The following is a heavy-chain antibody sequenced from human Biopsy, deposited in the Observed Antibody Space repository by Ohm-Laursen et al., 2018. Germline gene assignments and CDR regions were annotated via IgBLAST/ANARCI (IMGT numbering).Heavy chain of an antibody. D-gene: IGHD1-26*01. J-gene: IGHJ4*02. CDR1: GYNFPIYY. Sequence: GASVKVSCKASGYNFPIYYIHWVRQASGQGLEWMGWISPKSGGTNYAQKFQGNITMTKNTSMSTAYMELSRLRSDDTAVYYCATITRGATRFPFDYWGQGTLVTVSS. CDR2: ISPKSGGT. CDR3: ATITRGATRFPFDY. V-gene: IGHV1-2*02.